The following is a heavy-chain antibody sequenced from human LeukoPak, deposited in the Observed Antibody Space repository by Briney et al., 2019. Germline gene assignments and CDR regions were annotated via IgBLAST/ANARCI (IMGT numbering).Heavy chain of an antibody. CDR1: NYTFTSYG. CDR2: INAYNGDT. CDR3: ARGAYSGYADY. J-gene: IGHJ4*02. Sequence: ASVKVSCKASNYTFTSYGISWVRQAPGQGLEWMAWINAYNGDTNYAQKFQGRVTITADKSTSTAYMELSSLRSEDTAVYYCARGAYSGYADYWGQGTLVTVSS. D-gene: IGHD5-12*01. V-gene: IGHV1-18*01.